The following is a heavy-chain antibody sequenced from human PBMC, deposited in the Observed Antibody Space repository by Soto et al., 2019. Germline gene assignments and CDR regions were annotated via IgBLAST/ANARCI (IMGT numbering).Heavy chain of an antibody. J-gene: IGHJ5*02. CDR2: ISAYNGNT. D-gene: IGHD1-1*01. CDR1: GYTFTSYG. V-gene: IGHV1-18*01. CDR3: ARGPRWYKQSNWFDP. Sequence: GASVKVSCKASGYTFTSYGISWVRQAPGQGLEWMGWISAYNGNTNYAQKLQGRVTMTTDTSTSTAYMELRSLRSDDTAVYYCARGPRWYKQSNWFDPWGQGTLVTVSS.